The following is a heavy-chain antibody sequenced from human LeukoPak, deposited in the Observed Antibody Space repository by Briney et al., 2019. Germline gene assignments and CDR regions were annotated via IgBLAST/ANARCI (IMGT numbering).Heavy chain of an antibody. D-gene: IGHD3-10*01. V-gene: IGHV3-7*01. Sequence: PGGSLRLSCAASGFTLNGYWMSWVRQAPGKGLEWVANINQGGSDTYYVDSVKGRFTISTDNAKNSLYLQMNSLRVEDTAIYYCARDLFSGSYNGEGYWGQGTLVTVSS. CDR2: INQGGSDT. CDR1: GFTLNGYW. CDR3: ARDLFSGSYNGEGY. J-gene: IGHJ4*02.